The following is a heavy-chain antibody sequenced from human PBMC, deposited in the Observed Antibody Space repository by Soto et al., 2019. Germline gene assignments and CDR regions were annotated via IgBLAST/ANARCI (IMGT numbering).Heavy chain of an antibody. CDR3: ARGDLYYDFWSGYITRYFDY. Sequence: PSETLSLTCTVSGGSISSYYWSWIRQPPGKGLEWIGYMYYGGRTNYNPSLKSRVTISVDTSKNQFSLKLSSVTAADTAVYYCARGDLYYDFWSGYITRYFDYWGQGTLVTVSS. CDR2: MYYGGRT. J-gene: IGHJ4*02. CDR1: GGSISSYY. D-gene: IGHD3-3*01. V-gene: IGHV4-59*01.